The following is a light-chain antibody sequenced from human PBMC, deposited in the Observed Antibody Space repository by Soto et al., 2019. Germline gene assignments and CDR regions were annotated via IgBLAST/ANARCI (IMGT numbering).Light chain of an antibody. CDR3: QQSYSTPST. J-gene: IGKJ2*01. V-gene: IGKV1-39*01. CDR2: AAS. CDR1: QRISSY. Sequence: DIQMTQSPSSLSASVGDRVTITCRASQRISSYLNWYQQKPGKAPKLLIYAASSLQSGVPSRFSGSGSGTDFTPTIRSLQPEDFATYYCQQSYSTPSTFGQVTKLEIK.